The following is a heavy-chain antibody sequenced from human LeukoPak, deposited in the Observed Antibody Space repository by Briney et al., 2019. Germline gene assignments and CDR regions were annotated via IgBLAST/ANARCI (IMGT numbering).Heavy chain of an antibody. CDR3: ARGVTTYWAFDV. J-gene: IGHJ3*01. CDR1: GVSINSGTYY. CDR2: IYSSGST. V-gene: IGHV4-61*02. D-gene: IGHD4-17*01. Sequence: PSETLSLTCTVSGVSINSGTYYWRWIRQSAGKGLEWIGRIYSSGSTNYNPSLKSRFTMSVDTFKNQFSLKLSSVTAADAAVYYCARGVTTYWAFDVWGQGTMVTVSS.